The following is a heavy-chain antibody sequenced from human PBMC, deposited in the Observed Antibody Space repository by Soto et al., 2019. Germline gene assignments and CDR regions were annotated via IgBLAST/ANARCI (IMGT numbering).Heavy chain of an antibody. Sequence: GGSLRLSCAASGFTFSDYYMSWIRQVPGKGLEWVSDISNSGSTKHYADSVKGRFTISRDNSKNSLYLQMNSLRAEDTAVYYCAKDGSPNYYYYGMDVWGQGTTVTVSS. CDR2: ISNSGSTK. CDR1: GFTFSDYY. CDR3: AKDGSPNYYYYGMDV. J-gene: IGHJ6*02. D-gene: IGHD5-12*01. V-gene: IGHV3-11*04.